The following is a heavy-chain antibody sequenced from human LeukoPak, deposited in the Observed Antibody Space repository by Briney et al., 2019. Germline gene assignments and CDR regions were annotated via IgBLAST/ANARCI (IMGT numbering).Heavy chain of an antibody. D-gene: IGHD3-16*01. CDR1: GFTFSSYN. V-gene: IGHV3-21*04. Sequence: KPGGSLRLSCAASGFTFSSYNMNWVRQTPGQGLEWVSSITSGSSHIYYADSVKGRFTISRDNSKNTVYLQMNSLRAEDTALYYCAKDGGSYFATDPFDIWGQGTMVTVSS. CDR2: ITSGSSHI. J-gene: IGHJ3*02. CDR3: AKDGGSYFATDPFDI.